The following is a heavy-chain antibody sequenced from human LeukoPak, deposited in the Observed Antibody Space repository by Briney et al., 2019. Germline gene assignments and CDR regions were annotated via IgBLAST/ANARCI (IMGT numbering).Heavy chain of an antibody. CDR1: GGTFSSYA. CDR3: ARAFTEYCNGGPCYSDN. Sequence: SCKASGGTFSSYAMHWFRQAPGKGLEWMALISYDASIIYYADSVRGRFTISRDNSKDTLYLQMNSLRAEDTAVYYCARAFTEYCNGGPCYSDNWARETLVTVSS. V-gene: IGHV3-30*04. J-gene: IGHJ4*02. D-gene: IGHD2-15*01. CDR2: ISYDASII.